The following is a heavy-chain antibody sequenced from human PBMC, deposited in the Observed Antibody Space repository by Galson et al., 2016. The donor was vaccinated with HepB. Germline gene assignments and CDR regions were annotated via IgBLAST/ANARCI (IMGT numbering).Heavy chain of an antibody. Sequence: SLRLSCAASGFSFSRYSMTWVRQRPGKGLEWITFISDSGTTTNYADSVKDRFSVSREDVANSVYLQMDSLRGEDTALYYCARDYGSGWLSGALDVWGPGTVVIVSS. CDR2: ISDSGTTT. CDR3: ARDYGSGWLSGALDV. CDR1: GFSFSRYS. D-gene: IGHD6-19*01. J-gene: IGHJ3*01. V-gene: IGHV3-48*03.